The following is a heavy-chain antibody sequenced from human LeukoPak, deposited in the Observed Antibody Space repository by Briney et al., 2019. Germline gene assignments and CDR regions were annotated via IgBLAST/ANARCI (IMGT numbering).Heavy chain of an antibody. CDR3: AGALGYCSSTSCYYMDV. Sequence: ASVKVSCKASGYTFTGYYMHWVRQAPGQGLERMGWINPNSGGTNYAQKFQGGVTMTRDTSISTAYMELSRLRSDDTAVYYCAGALGYCSSTSCYYMDVWGKGTTVTVSS. J-gene: IGHJ6*03. D-gene: IGHD2-2*01. V-gene: IGHV1-2*02. CDR2: INPNSGGT. CDR1: GYTFTGYY.